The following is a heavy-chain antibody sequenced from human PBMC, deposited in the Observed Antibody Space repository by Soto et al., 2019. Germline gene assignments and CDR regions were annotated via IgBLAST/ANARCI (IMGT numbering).Heavy chain of an antibody. D-gene: IGHD3-10*01. CDR3: VKDHGTAMVRGGLDS. Sequence: GGSLRLSCAASGFSFNIYGMHWVRQAPGKGLEWVAVIWYDGSNKYYADSVKGRFTISRDNSKNTLYLQMCSLRPEDTAVYYCVKDHGTAMVRGGLDSWGQGALVTVSS. J-gene: IGHJ4*02. CDR1: GFSFNIYG. V-gene: IGHV3-30*02. CDR2: IWYDGSNK.